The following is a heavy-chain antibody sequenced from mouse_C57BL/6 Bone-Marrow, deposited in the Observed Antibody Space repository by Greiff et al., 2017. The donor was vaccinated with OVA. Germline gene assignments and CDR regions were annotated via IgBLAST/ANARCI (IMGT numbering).Heavy chain of an antibody. Sequence: EVQRVESGGGLVKPGGSLKLSCAASGFTFSSYAMSWVRQTPEKRLEWVATISDGGSYTYYPDNVKGRFTISRDNAKNNLYLQMSHLKSEDTAMYYCAREGWDPYWYFDVWGTGTTVTVSS. V-gene: IGHV5-4*01. D-gene: IGHD4-1*01. J-gene: IGHJ1*03. CDR1: GFTFSSYA. CDR2: ISDGGSYT. CDR3: AREGWDPYWYFDV.